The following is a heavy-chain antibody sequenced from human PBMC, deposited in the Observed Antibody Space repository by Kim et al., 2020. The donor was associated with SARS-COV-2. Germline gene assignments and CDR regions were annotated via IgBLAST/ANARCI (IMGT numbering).Heavy chain of an antibody. J-gene: IGHJ5*02. Sequence: SETLSLTCAVSGGSISSSNWWSWVRQPPGKGLEWIGEIYHSGSTNYNPSLKSRVTISVDKSKNQFSLKLSSVTTADTAVYYCASERALRSTYIAAAGSGWFDPWGQGTLVTVSS. V-gene: IGHV4-4*02. D-gene: IGHD6-13*01. CDR1: GGSISSSNW. CDR2: IYHSGST. CDR3: ASERALRSTYIAAAGSGWFDP.